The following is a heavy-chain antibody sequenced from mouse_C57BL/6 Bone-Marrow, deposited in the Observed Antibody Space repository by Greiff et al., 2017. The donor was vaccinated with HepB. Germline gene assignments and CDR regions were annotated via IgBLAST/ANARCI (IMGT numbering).Heavy chain of an antibody. CDR1: GYTFTSYW. CDR2: IYPGNSDT. D-gene: IGHD4-1*01. V-gene: IGHV1-5*01. J-gene: IGHJ2*01. Sequence: VQLQQPGAELVKPGASVKMSCKTSGYTFTSYWMHWVKQRPGQGLEWIGAIYPGNSDTSYNQKFKGKAKLTAVTSASTAYMELSSLTNEDSAVYYCTRVWDYFDYWGQGTTLTVSS. CDR3: TRVWDYFDY.